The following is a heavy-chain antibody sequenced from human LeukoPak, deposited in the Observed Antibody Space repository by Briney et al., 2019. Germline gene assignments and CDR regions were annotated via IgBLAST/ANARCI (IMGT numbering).Heavy chain of an antibody. CDR1: GFTFKSYA. CDR3: ANSFTGSLAHFEY. J-gene: IGHJ4*02. D-gene: IGHD1-26*01. Sequence: GGSLRLSCEASGFTFKSYAMTWVRQAPGQGLQWVSGISGSGDYTYYADSVKGRFTVSRDNPAHTLYLQMDSLRAEDTAVYFCANSFTGSLAHFEYWGQGTLVTVSS. CDR2: ISGSGDYT. V-gene: IGHV3-23*01.